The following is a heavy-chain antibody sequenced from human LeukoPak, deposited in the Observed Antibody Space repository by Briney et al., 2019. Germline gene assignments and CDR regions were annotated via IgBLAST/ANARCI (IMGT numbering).Heavy chain of an antibody. J-gene: IGHJ4*02. CDR3: ARVPVYSGSYGRFDY. D-gene: IGHD1-26*01. Sequence: SETLSLTCTVSGYSISSGYYWGWIRQPPGKGLEWIGSIYHSGSTYYNPSLKSRVTISVDTSKNQFSLKLSSVTAADTAVYYCARVPVYSGSYGRFDYWGQGTLVTVSS. CDR1: GYSISSGYY. V-gene: IGHV4-38-2*02. CDR2: IYHSGST.